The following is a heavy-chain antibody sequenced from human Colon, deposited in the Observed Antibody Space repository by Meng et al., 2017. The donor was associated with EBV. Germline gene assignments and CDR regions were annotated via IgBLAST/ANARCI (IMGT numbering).Heavy chain of an antibody. Sequence: QVQLQESGPGRVGPSGTLSLTFAVSGGSSSTSDWWSWVRQPPGKGLEWIGEIYRGGGTNYNPSFKSRVTISVDTSNNHFSLKLSYVTAADTAVYYCARVRVIPAAVGFDYWGQGTLVTVSS. V-gene: IGHV4-4*02. D-gene: IGHD2-2*01. J-gene: IGHJ4*02. CDR2: IYRGGGT. CDR1: GGSSSTSDW. CDR3: ARVRVIPAAVGFDY.